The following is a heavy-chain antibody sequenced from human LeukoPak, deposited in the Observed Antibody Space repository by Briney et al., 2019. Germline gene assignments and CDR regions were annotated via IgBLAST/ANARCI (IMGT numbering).Heavy chain of an antibody. CDR3: TRGAYCSSTSCPFDY. D-gene: IGHD2-2*01. CDR2: INPSGGNT. Sequence: ASVKVSCKASGYTFPSYYMHWVRQAPGQGLEWMGVINPSGGNTNSAQKFQGRVTMTRDTSTRTVYMELSSLRSEDTAVYYCTRGAYCSSTSCPFDYWGQGTLVTVSS. V-gene: IGHV1-46*01. CDR1: GYTFPSYY. J-gene: IGHJ4*02.